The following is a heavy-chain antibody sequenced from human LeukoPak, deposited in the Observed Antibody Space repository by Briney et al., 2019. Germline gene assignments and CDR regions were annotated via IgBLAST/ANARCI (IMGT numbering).Heavy chain of an antibody. CDR2: IYYSGST. CDR1: GGSIKGGGFF. V-gene: IGHV4-31*03. CDR3: ARDHGRSYNYGSDALDI. D-gene: IGHD5-18*01. Sequence: SETLSLTCSVSGGSIKGGGFFWNWVRQHPGKGLEWIGHIYYSGSTSYNPSVKSRVTISVDTSKNQFYLKLTSVTAADTAMYYCARDHGRSYNYGSDALDIGGQGTLVIVSA. J-gene: IGHJ3*02.